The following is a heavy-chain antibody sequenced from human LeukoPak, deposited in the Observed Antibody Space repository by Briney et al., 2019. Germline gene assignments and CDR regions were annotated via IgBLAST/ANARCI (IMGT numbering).Heavy chain of an antibody. D-gene: IGHD5-12*01. J-gene: IGHJ4*02. Sequence: SEALSLTCTVSGGSISSYYWSWIRQPPEKGLERIGHIYYSGSTNYNPSLKSRVTISVDTSKNQFSLKLNSVTAADTAVYYCARALPMGWLRYNNPDYYFDYWGQGTPVTVSS. V-gene: IGHV4-59*01. CDR3: ARALPMGWLRYNNPDYYFDY. CDR1: GGSISSYY. CDR2: IYYSGST.